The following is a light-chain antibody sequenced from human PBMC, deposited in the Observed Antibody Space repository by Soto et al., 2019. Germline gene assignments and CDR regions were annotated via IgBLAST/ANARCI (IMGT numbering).Light chain of an antibody. CDR3: SAWDDSLSGWV. J-gene: IGLJ3*02. CDR2: YND. CDR1: RSSIGSNS. Sequence: QAVVTQPPSASGTPGQRVTISCSGSRSSIGSNSVYWYQQLPGTAPKLLISYNDQRPSGVPARFSGSKSGTSASLAISGLRSEDEADDYCSAWDDSLSGWVFGGGTKLTVL. V-gene: IGLV1-47*02.